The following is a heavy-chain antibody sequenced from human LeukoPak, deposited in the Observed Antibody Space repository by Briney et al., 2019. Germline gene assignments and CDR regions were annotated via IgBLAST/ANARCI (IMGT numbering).Heavy chain of an antibody. Sequence: GGSLRLSCAASGFNFNNFAMSWARQAPGKGLEWLSAMTGPADTTYYAESVKGRFTISRDYSKSMVFLQMNSLRVEDTAIYYCAKGAEIDHWGQGTLVTVSS. CDR1: GFNFNNFA. CDR3: AKGAEIDH. V-gene: IGHV3-23*01. J-gene: IGHJ4*02. CDR2: MTGPADTT.